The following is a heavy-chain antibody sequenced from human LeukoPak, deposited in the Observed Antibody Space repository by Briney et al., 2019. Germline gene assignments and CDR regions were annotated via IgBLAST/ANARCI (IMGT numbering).Heavy chain of an antibody. V-gene: IGHV4-39*07. CDR1: GGSISSSSYY. D-gene: IGHD6-13*01. CDR2: IYYSGST. CDR3: ARQGNAAAYYYMDV. J-gene: IGHJ6*03. Sequence: PSETLSLTCTVSGGSISSSSYYWGWIRQPPGKGLEWIGSIYYSGSTYYNPSLKSRVTISVDTFKNQFSLKLSSVTAADTAVYYCARQGNAAAYYYMDVWGKGTTVTVSS.